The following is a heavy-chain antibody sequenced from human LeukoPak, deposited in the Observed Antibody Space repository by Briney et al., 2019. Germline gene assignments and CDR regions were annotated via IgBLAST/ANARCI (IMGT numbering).Heavy chain of an antibody. V-gene: IGHV3-23*01. CDR1: RFTFRSYA. CDR3: ARDDRIAAAGTIVFDY. Sequence: GGSLRLSCIGSRFTFRSYAMTWVRQAPGKGLEWVSSISGSGSSTFHAGSVKGRFTISRDNSKNTLYLQMNSLRAEDTAVYYCARDDRIAAAGTIVFDYWGQGTLVTVSS. J-gene: IGHJ4*02. CDR2: ISGSGSST. D-gene: IGHD6-13*01.